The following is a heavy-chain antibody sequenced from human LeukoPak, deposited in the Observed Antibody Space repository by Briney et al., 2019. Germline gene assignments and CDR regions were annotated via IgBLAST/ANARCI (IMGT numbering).Heavy chain of an antibody. Sequence: PGGSLRLSCAASGFTFSNYAMSWVRQPPGKGLEWIGSIYYSGSTYYNPSLKSRVTISVDTSKNQFSLKLSSVTAADTAVYYCARRRSSGWYFYYYMDVWGKGTTVTISS. CDR3: ARRRSSGWYFYYYMDV. CDR2: IYYSGST. D-gene: IGHD6-19*01. V-gene: IGHV4-39*01. J-gene: IGHJ6*03. CDR1: GFTFSNYA.